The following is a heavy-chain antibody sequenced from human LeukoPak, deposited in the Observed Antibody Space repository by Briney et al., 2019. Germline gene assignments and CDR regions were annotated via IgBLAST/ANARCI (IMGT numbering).Heavy chain of an antibody. CDR1: GFTFSSYS. V-gene: IGHV3-21*01. Sequence: GGSLRLSCAASGFTFSSYSMNWVRQAPGKGLEWVSSISSSSYIYYADSVKGRFTISRDNAKNSPYLQMNSLRAEDTAVYYCARGSYDSSGYYYTDYWGQGTLVTVSS. D-gene: IGHD3-22*01. CDR2: ISSSSYI. CDR3: ARGSYDSSGYYYTDY. J-gene: IGHJ4*02.